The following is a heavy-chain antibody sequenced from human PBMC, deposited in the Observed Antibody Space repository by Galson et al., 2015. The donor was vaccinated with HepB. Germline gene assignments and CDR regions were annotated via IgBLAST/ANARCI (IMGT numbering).Heavy chain of an antibody. Sequence: SLRLSCAASGFTFSSYSMNWVRQAPGKGLEWVLYISSSSSTIYYADSVKGRFTISRDNAKNSLYLQMNSLRDEDTAVYYCASPHDYGDYDTDAFDIWGQGTMVTVSS. CDR3: ASPHDYGDYDTDAFDI. CDR1: GFTFSSYS. J-gene: IGHJ3*02. D-gene: IGHD4-17*01. CDR2: ISSSSSTI. V-gene: IGHV3-48*02.